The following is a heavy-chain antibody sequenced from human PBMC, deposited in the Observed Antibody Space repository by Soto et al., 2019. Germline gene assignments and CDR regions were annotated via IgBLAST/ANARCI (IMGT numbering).Heavy chain of an antibody. V-gene: IGHV3-33*01. Sequence: GGAPRPSRAAAGFTLHSYGMHWGPPAPGKGLEWVAVIWYDGSNKYYADSVKGRFTISRDNSKNTLYLQMNSLRAEDTAVYYCARDRLGYCGSTSCLIDYWGQGTLVTVSS. D-gene: IGHD2-2*01. J-gene: IGHJ4*02. CDR2: IWYDGSNK. CDR3: ARDRLGYCGSTSCLIDY. CDR1: GFTLHSYG.